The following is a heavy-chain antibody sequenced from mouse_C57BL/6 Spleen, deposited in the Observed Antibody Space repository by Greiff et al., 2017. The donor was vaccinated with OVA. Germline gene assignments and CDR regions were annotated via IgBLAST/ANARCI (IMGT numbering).Heavy chain of an antibody. J-gene: IGHJ2*01. V-gene: IGHV1-82*01. CDR2: IYPGDGDT. D-gene: IGHD3-2*02. Sequence: QVQLQQSGPELVQPGASVKISCKASGYAFSSSWMNWVKQRPGKGLEWIGRIYPGDGDTNYNGKFKGKATLTADKSSSTAYMQLSSLTSEDSAVCFCARDSSGYYFDYWGQGTTLTVSS. CDR1: GYAFSSSW. CDR3: ARDSSGYYFDY.